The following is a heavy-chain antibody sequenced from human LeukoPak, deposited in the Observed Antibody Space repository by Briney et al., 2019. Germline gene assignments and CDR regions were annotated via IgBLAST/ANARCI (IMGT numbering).Heavy chain of an antibody. CDR2: IAHDGTT. D-gene: IGHD3/OR15-3a*01. V-gene: IGHV4-4*02. Sequence: NRSETQSLPCGVSGGSIDITNYWSWVRQAPGRGLEWIGEIAHDGTTNYNASLRSRVAMSFDRANNHFSLILTSVTAADTAVYYCTRENRPFGPFVDRGGR. CDR1: GGSIDITNY. J-gene: IGHJ2*01. CDR3: TRENRPFGPFVDR.